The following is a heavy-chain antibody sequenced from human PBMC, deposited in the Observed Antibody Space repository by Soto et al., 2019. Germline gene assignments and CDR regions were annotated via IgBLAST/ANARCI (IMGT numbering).Heavy chain of an antibody. V-gene: IGHV1-46*01. Sequence: ASVKVSCKASGYTFTSYYMHWVRQAPGQGLEWMGIINPSGGSTSYAQKFQGRVTMTRDTSTSAVYMELSSLRSEDTAVYYCARESWGPRYYDFWSGYYGPNWFDPWGQGTLVTVSS. J-gene: IGHJ5*02. D-gene: IGHD3-3*01. CDR3: ARESWGPRYYDFWSGYYGPNWFDP. CDR2: INPSGGST. CDR1: GYTFTSYY.